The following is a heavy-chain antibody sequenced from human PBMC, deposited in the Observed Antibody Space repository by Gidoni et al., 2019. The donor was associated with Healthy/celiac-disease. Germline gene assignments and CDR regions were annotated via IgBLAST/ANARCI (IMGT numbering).Heavy chain of an antibody. CDR2: IIPICGTA. D-gene: IGHD2-2*01. V-gene: IGHV1-69*01. Sequence: QVQLVQSGAEVKKPGSSVKVSCKASGGTFSSYAISWVRQAPGQGIEWMGGIIPICGTANYAQKFQGRVTITADESTSTAYMELSSLRSEDTAVYYCAREREPYCSSTSCYSGWFDPWGQGTLVTVSS. CDR3: AREREPYCSSTSCYSGWFDP. CDR1: GGTFSSYA. J-gene: IGHJ5*02.